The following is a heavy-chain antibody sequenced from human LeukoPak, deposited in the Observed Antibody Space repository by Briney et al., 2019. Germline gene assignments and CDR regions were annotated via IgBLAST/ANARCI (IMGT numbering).Heavy chain of an antibody. D-gene: IGHD3-22*01. CDR2: ISAYNGNT. CDR3: ASGSPRLRKYDSRGYCSYYFAS. V-gene: IGHV1-18*01. J-gene: IGHJ4*02. Sequence: ASVKVSCKASGYTFNNYGISWVRQAPGQGLEWMGWISAYNGNTKNAQKFQGRVTMTTDTSTSTVNMELRSLRSDDTAVYYCASGSPRLRKYDSRGYCSYYFASWGQATLVTDSS. CDR1: GYTFNNYG.